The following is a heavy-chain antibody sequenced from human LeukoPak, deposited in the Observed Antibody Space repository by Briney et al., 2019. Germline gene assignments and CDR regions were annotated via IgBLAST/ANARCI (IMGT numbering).Heavy chain of an antibody. Sequence: PGGSLRLSCAASGFTFSSYAMSWVRQAPGKGLEWVSAISGSGGSTYYADSVKGRFTISRDNSKNTLYLQMNSLRAEDTAVYYCARVIRIRAAGFCGMDVWGQGTTVTVSS. CDR3: ARVIRIRAAGFCGMDV. CDR1: GFTFSSYA. D-gene: IGHD6-13*01. CDR2: ISGSGGST. J-gene: IGHJ6*02. V-gene: IGHV3-23*01.